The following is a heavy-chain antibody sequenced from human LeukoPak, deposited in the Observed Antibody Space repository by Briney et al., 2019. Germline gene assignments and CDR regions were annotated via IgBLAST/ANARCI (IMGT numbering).Heavy chain of an antibody. V-gene: IGHV4-4*09. CDR1: GFTYSTYW. CDR2: IYTSGST. J-gene: IGHJ5*02. CDR3: ARGVDYYDSSGYL. D-gene: IGHD3-22*01. Sequence: GSLRLSCAASGFTYSTYWMRWVRQPPGKGLEWIGYIYTSGSTNYNPSLKSRVTISVDTSKNQFSLKLSSVTAADTAVYYCARGVDYYDSSGYLWGQGTLVTVSS.